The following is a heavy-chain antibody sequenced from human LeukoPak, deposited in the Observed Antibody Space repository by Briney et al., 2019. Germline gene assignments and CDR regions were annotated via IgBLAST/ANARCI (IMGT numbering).Heavy chain of an antibody. CDR3: ARAGRSGSYRFQH. CDR1: GASFTSHY. Sequence: TSETLSLTCSVSGASFTSHYWSWIRQPPGKGLEWIGNIYYSGNTNYNPSLKSRVTISVDTSKNQFSLRLTSVTAADTAVYYCARAGRSGSYRFQHWGQGTLVTVSS. V-gene: IGHV4-59*11. J-gene: IGHJ1*01. D-gene: IGHD1-26*01. CDR2: IYYSGNT.